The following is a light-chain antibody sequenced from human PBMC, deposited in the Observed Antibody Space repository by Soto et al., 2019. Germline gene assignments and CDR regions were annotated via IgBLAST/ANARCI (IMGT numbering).Light chain of an antibody. CDR1: QSVSSN. Sequence: EIVLTPPPCTLSLAPGETATLSCRASQSVSSNLAWYQQKPGQAPRLLIYGASTRATGIPARFSGSGSGTEFTLTISSLQSEDFAVYYCQQYNNWPPLTFGGGTKVDI. CDR3: QQYNNWPPLT. CDR2: GAS. V-gene: IGKV3-15*01. J-gene: IGKJ4*01.